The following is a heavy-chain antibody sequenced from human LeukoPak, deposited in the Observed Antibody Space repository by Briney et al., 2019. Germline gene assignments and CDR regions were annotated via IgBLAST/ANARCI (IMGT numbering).Heavy chain of an antibody. V-gene: IGHV3-30*18. CDR2: ISNDGSRK. Sequence: HPGGSLRLSCAASGFTFSSYGMHWVRQAPGKGLDWVADISNDGSRKYYADSVKGRFTISRDNSKNTLSLQVSSLRTEDTAVYYCAKDRYSYAFEYSDSWGQGTLVTVSS. D-gene: IGHD5-18*01. CDR3: AKDRYSYAFEYSDS. CDR1: GFTFSSYG. J-gene: IGHJ4*02.